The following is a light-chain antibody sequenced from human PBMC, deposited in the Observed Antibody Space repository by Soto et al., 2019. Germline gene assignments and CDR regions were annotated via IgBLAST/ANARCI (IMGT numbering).Light chain of an antibody. CDR3: SSYTSTDTPVI. Sequence: QSALTQPASVSGSPGQSITISCTGTSSDVGGYKYVSWYQQHPGKAPKLMIHEVSNRPSGVSNRFSGSKSGNTASLTISGLQAEDEADYYCSSYTSTDTPVIFGGGTKLTGL. V-gene: IGLV2-14*01. CDR2: EVS. CDR1: SSDVGGYKY. J-gene: IGLJ2*01.